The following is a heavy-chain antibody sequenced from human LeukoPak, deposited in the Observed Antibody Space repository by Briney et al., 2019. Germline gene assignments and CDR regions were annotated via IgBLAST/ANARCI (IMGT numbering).Heavy chain of an antibody. CDR3: ARGYDYLNWFDP. Sequence: GASVKVSCKASGGTFSSYAISWVRQAPGQGFEWMGGIIPIFGTANYAQKFQGRVTITADESTSTAYMELSSLRSEDTAVYYCARGYDYLNWFDPWGQGTLVTVSS. V-gene: IGHV1-69*01. CDR2: IIPIFGTA. CDR1: GGTFSSYA. J-gene: IGHJ5*02. D-gene: IGHD5-12*01.